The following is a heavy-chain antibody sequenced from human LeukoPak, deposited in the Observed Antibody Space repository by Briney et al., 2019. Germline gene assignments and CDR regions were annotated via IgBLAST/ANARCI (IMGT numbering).Heavy chain of an antibody. V-gene: IGHV4-59*01. Sequence: PSETLSLTCTVSGGSISSYYWSWIRQPPGKGLEWIGYIYYSGSTNYNPSLKSRVTISVDTSKNQFSLKLTSVTAADTAVYYRAGGRAQLPYFDYWGQGTLVTVSS. J-gene: IGHJ4*02. CDR2: IYYSGST. CDR3: AGGRAQLPYFDY. CDR1: GGSISSYY. D-gene: IGHD2-2*01.